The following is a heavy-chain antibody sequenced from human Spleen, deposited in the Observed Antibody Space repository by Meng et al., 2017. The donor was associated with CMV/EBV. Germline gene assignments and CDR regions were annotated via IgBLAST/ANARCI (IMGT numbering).Heavy chain of an antibody. CDR1: GFTCDDYG. CDR3: ARDLWGAYFDL. J-gene: IGHJ2*01. V-gene: IGHV3-20*03. Sequence: LSSAASGFTCDDYGMSWVRQAPGKGLEWVSGINWNGGSTGYADSVKGRFTISRDNAKNSLYLQMNSLRAEDTALYYCARDLWGAYFDLWGRGTLVTVSS. D-gene: IGHD3-16*01. CDR2: INWNGGST.